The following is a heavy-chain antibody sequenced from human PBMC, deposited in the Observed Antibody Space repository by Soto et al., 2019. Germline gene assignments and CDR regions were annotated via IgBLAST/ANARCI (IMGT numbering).Heavy chain of an antibody. Sequence: SVKVSCKASGGTFSSYTISWVRQAPGQGLEWMGRIIPILGIANYAQKFQGRVTITADKSTSTAYMELSSLRSEDTAVYYCAIETTDYGDYVLYFQHWGQGTLVTVSS. D-gene: IGHD4-17*01. CDR1: GGTFSSYT. V-gene: IGHV1-69*02. CDR3: AIETTDYGDYVLYFQH. CDR2: IIPILGIA. J-gene: IGHJ1*01.